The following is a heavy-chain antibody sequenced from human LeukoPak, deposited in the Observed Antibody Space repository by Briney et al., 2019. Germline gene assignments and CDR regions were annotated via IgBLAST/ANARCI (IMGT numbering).Heavy chain of an antibody. Sequence: GGSLRLSCAASGFTFDDYAMHWVRQAPGKGLEWVSLISWDGGSTYYADSVKGRFTISRDNSKNSLYLQMNSLRAEDTAVYYCARGGSYLSAFDIWGQGTMVTVSS. D-gene: IGHD1-26*01. V-gene: IGHV3-43D*03. J-gene: IGHJ3*02. CDR1: GFTFDDYA. CDR3: ARGGSYLSAFDI. CDR2: ISWDGGST.